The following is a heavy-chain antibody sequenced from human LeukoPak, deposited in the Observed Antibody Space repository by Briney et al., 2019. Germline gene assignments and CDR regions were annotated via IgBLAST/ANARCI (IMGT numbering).Heavy chain of an antibody. J-gene: IGHJ5*02. CDR3: AKDIRARYYGSGSSWGPDNWFDP. Sequence: PGESLRLSCAASGFTFSSYTMSWVRLAPGKGLEWVSGISGSGGSTYYADSVKGRFTISRDNSKNTLYLQMNSLRAEDTALYYCAKDIRARYYGSGSSWGPDNWFDPWGQGTLVTVSS. CDR2: ISGSGGST. D-gene: IGHD3-10*01. V-gene: IGHV3-23*01. CDR1: GFTFSSYT.